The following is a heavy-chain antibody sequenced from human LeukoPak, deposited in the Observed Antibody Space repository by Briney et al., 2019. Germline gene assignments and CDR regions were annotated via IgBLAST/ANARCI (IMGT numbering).Heavy chain of an antibody. Sequence: PSETLSLTCGDSGGSFSDYYWSWIRQPPGKGLEWIGEVIHSGATSSNPSLKSRVTISMDASKNQVSLRLRSATAADMAVYYCARGRFIDYYFDYWGQGSLVTVSS. D-gene: IGHD3-16*02. CDR3: ARGRFIDYYFDY. CDR2: VIHSGAT. V-gene: IGHV4-34*01. CDR1: GGSFSDYY. J-gene: IGHJ4*02.